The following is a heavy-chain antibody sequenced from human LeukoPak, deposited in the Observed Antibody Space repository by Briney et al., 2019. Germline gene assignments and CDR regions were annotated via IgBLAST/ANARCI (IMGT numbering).Heavy chain of an antibody. CDR3: AKDKEQWPFDY. CDR2: ISYDGSNK. CDR1: GFTFSSYG. D-gene: IGHD6-19*01. J-gene: IGHJ4*02. Sequence: GGSLRLSCAASGFTFSSYGMHWVRQAPGKGLEWVAVISYDGSNKYYADSVKGRFTISRDNSKNTLYLQMNSLRAEDTAVYYCAKDKEQWPFDYWGQGTLVTVSS. V-gene: IGHV3-30*18.